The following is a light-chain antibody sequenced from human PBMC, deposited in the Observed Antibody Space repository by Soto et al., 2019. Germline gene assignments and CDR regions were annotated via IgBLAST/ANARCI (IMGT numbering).Light chain of an antibody. Sequence: IVLTQSPATLSLSPGERATLSCLASQSVSNNYLAWYQRKPGQAPRLLIYGASNRATGIPDRFSGSGSGTDFTLTISRLEPEDFAVYYCQQYGSSGTFGQGTKVDIK. CDR1: QSVSNNY. CDR3: QQYGSSGT. J-gene: IGKJ1*01. CDR2: GAS. V-gene: IGKV3-20*01.